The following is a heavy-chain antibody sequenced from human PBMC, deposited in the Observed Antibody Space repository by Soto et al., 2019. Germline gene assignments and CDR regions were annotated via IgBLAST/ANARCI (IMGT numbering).Heavy chain of an antibody. CDR1: GGSFSGYY. Sequence: SETLSLTCAVYGGSFSGYYWSWIRQPPGKGLEWIGEINHSGSTNYNPSLKSRVTISVDTSKNQFSLKLSSVTAADTAVYYCASYYSSGGWGRYYYYMDVWGKGTTVTVSS. CDR2: INHSGST. J-gene: IGHJ6*03. CDR3: ASYYSSGGWGRYYYYMDV. D-gene: IGHD6-19*01. V-gene: IGHV4-34*01.